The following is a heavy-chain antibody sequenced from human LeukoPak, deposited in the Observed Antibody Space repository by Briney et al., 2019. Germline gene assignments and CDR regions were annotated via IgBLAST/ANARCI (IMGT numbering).Heavy chain of an antibody. CDR3: ATNGTNLTAYYDILTGVGMDV. D-gene: IGHD3-9*01. J-gene: IGHJ6*02. CDR1: GDTFSSYA. CDR2: TIPIFGTA. V-gene: IGHV1-69*13. Sequence: GASVEVSCKASGDTFSSYAISWVRQAPGQGLEWMGGTIPIFGTANYAQKFQGRVTITADESTSTAYMELSSLRSEDTAVYYCATNGTNLTAYYDILTGVGMDVWGQGTTVTVSS.